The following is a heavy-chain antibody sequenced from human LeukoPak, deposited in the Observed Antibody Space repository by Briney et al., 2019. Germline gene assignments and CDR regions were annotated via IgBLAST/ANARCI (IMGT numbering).Heavy chain of an antibody. CDR2: VSGNGGSS. V-gene: IGHV3-23*01. CDR1: GFTFSNYG. CDR3: ARRKVGGTGDY. Sequence: GGTLRLSCAASGFTFSNYGMSWVRQAPGKGLEWVSAVSGNGGSSFYADSVKGRFTISRDNSKNTLFLQVDSLRAEDSAIYYCARRKVGGTGDYWGQGTQVTVSS. J-gene: IGHJ4*02. D-gene: IGHD1-26*01.